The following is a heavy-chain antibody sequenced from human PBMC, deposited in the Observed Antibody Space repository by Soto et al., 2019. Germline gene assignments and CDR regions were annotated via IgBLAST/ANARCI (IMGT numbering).Heavy chain of an antibody. CDR3: AKNGQPPYYYDGLDV. D-gene: IGHD2-8*01. CDR1: GYTFTRYG. V-gene: IGHV1-18*01. CDR2: ISGYNGDT. J-gene: IGHJ6*02. Sequence: QGHLVQSGAEVKKPGTSVKVSCKASGYTFTRYGISWVRKAPGQGLEWMGWISGYNGDTNYAENLQGRVTMTIDTSTSTAYMELRSLTSDDTAVYYCAKNGQPPYYYDGLDVWGQGTTVTVSS.